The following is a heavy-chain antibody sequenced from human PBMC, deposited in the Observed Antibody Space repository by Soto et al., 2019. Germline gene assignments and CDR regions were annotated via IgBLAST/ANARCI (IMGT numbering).Heavy chain of an antibody. Sequence: PGESLKISCQGSGYSFTSFWIGWVRQMPGKGLEWMGIIYPGDSDTRYSPSFQGQVTISADKSISTAYLQWSSLTASDTAMYFCARLTQPWSVTAPGLYYFDYWGQGTLVTVSS. CDR3: ARLTQPWSVTAPGLYYFDY. D-gene: IGHD6-13*01. CDR1: GYSFTSFW. CDR2: IYPGDSDT. V-gene: IGHV5-51*01. J-gene: IGHJ4*02.